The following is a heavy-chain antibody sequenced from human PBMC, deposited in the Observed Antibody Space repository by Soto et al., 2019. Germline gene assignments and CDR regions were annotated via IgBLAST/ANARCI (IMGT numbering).Heavy chain of an antibody. CDR3: ASGSIAYGMDV. D-gene: IGHD6-6*01. Sequence: PGGSLRLSCAASGFTFSSYGMHCVRQAPGKGLGWVAVIWYDGSNKYYADSVKGRFTISRDNSKNTLYLQMNSLRAEDTAVYYCASGSIAYGMDVWGQGTTVTVSS. V-gene: IGHV3-33*01. J-gene: IGHJ6*02. CDR2: IWYDGSNK. CDR1: GFTFSSYG.